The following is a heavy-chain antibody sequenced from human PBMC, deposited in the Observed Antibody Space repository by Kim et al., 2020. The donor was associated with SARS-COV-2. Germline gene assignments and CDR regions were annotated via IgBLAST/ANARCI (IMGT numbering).Heavy chain of an antibody. D-gene: IGHD3-22*01. Sequence: NPSLSSRVPLSVETSKNQFSLKLSSVTAADTAVYYCGRVVITTVWYFDLWGRGTLVTVSS. CDR3: GRVVITTVWYFDL. J-gene: IGHJ2*01. V-gene: IGHV4-39*01.